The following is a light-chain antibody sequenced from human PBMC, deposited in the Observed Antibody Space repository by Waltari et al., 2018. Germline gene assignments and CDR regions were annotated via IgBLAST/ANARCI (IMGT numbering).Light chain of an antibody. CDR3: SSYTSSTVV. V-gene: IGLV2-14*03. CDR1: SSDVGGYNY. J-gene: IGLJ2*01. CDR2: DVS. Sequence: QSALTQPASVSGSPGQSITISCTGTSSDVGGYNYVSWYQQHPGTAPKLMSYDVSNRPSGVSNRFSGSKSGNTASLTISGLQAEDEADYYCSSYTSSTVVFGGGTKLTVL.